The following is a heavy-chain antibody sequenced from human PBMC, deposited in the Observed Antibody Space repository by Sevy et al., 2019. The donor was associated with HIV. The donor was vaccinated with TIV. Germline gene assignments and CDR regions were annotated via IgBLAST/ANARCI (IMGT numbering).Heavy chain of an antibody. Sequence: SVKVSCKTSGYIFTNSGITWVRQAPGQGLEWMGWIGVYNGNLKYAQKFQGRVTMTTDTSTSTAYMELTSLRSDDTGVYYCARVPTYHYGSATYFDYWGQGTLVTVSS. CDR3: ARVPTYHYGSATYFDY. D-gene: IGHD3-10*01. V-gene: IGHV1-18*01. CDR1: GYIFTNSG. J-gene: IGHJ4*02. CDR2: IGVYNGNL.